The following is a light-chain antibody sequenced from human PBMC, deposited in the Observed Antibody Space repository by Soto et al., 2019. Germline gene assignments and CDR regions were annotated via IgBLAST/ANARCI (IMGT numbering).Light chain of an antibody. CDR1: SSDIGAYDY. CDR2: EVT. J-gene: IGLJ2*01. CDR3: SSYTSTSTPLI. Sequence: QSALTQPASVSGSPGQSITISWSGSSSDIGAYDYVSWYQQHPGKAPKLLIYEVTSRPSGVSHRFSGSKSGNTASLSISGLQLEDDADYYCSSYTSTSTPLIFGGGTKLTDL. V-gene: IGLV2-14*01.